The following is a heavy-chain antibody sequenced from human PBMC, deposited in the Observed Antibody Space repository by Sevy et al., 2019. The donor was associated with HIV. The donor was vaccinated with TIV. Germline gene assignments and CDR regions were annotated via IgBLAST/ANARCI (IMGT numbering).Heavy chain of an antibody. CDR3: AGENAWGSGWSYFDY. V-gene: IGHV4-59*08. D-gene: IGHD6-19*01. CDR2: IYYNGHI. J-gene: IGHJ4*02. Sequence: SETLSLTCTVSGGSITSLYWNWIRQPPGKGLEWIANIYYNGHINYNPSLKSRVTLSLDTSKNQFSLRLSSVTAADTAMYYCAGENAWGSGWSYFDYWGQGTLVTVSS. CDR1: GGSITSLY.